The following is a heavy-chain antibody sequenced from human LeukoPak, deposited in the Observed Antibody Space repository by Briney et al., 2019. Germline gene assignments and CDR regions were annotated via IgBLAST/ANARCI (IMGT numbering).Heavy chain of an antibody. J-gene: IGHJ4*02. CDR3: ARSTYGGNSHFDY. CDR2: VRGTNDNT. D-gene: IGHD4-23*01. Sequence: ASVKVSCQASGYSLSNYGISWLRQAPGQGLEWLGWVRGTNDNTNYAQKLQGRVTMTTDTSTSTAYMELRSLRSDDTAVYYCARSTYGGNSHFDYWGQGTLVTVSS. V-gene: IGHV1-18*01. CDR1: GYSLSNYG.